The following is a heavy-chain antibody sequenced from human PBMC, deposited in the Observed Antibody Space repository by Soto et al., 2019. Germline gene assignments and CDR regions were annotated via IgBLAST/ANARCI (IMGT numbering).Heavy chain of an antibody. V-gene: IGHV1-18*01. CDR3: ARGTVEKLYGYYFDY. Sequence: QVQLVQAGAEVKKPGASVKVSCKASGYTFSGQGISWARQAPGQGLEWMGWISAYTGNTHYAQNFQGRFTITTDTSTSTAYMELRSLRSDDTALYYCARGTVEKLYGYYFDYWGQGTLVTVSS. D-gene: IGHD3-16*02. CDR2: ISAYTGNT. J-gene: IGHJ4*02. CDR1: GYTFSGQG.